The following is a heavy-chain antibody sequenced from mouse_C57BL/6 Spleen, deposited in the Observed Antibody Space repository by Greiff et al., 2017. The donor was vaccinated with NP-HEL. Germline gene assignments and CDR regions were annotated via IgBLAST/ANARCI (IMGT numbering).Heavy chain of an antibody. Sequence: VQLQQSGAELARPGASVKMSCKASGYTFTSYTMHWVKQRPGQGLEWIGYINPSSGYTKYNQKFKDKATLTADKSSSTAYMQLSSLTSEDSAVYYCAREGYGSSYEIDDWGQGTTLTVSS. CDR2: INPSSGYT. CDR3: AREGYGSSYEIDD. D-gene: IGHD1-1*01. CDR1: GYTFTSYT. V-gene: IGHV1-4*01. J-gene: IGHJ2*01.